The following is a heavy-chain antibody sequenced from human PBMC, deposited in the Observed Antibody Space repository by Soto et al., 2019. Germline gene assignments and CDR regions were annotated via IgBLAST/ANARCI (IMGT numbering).Heavy chain of an antibody. V-gene: IGHV3-23*01. J-gene: IGHJ4*02. D-gene: IGHD3-10*01. Sequence: GGSLRLSCAASGFTFSSYAMSWVRQAPGKGLEWVSAISGSGGSTYYTDSVKGRFTISRDNSKNTLYLQMNSLRAEDTAVYYCAKPGLKVRGVMASAFLYWGQGTLVTVSS. CDR1: GFTFSSYA. CDR2: ISGSGGST. CDR3: AKPGLKVRGVMASAFLY.